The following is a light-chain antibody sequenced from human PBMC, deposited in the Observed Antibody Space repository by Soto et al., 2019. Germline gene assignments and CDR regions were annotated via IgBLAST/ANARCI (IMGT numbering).Light chain of an antibody. CDR2: DAS. CDR1: QSVSSY. Sequence: EIVLTQSPATLSLSPGERATLSCRASQSVSSYLAWYQQRPGQAPRLLIYDASSRATGIPARFSGSGSGTDFTLTISSLEPEDFAVYYCQQRSNWPAGTFGPGTQVDIK. CDR3: QQRSNWPAGT. V-gene: IGKV3-11*01. J-gene: IGKJ3*01.